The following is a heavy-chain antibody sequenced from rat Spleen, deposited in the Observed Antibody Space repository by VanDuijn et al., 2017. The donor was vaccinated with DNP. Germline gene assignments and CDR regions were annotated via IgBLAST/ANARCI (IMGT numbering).Heavy chain of an antibody. J-gene: IGHJ3*01. CDR2: IISSGGST. CDR1: GFTFSNYG. V-gene: IGHV5S11*01. CDR3: ASLLLPNWFTY. Sequence: EVQLVESGGGLVQPGKSLKLSCAASGFTFSNYGMAWVRRAPEKGLEWVATIISSGGSTYYRDSVKGRFTISRDNAKSTLYLQMDSLRSEETATYYCASLLLPNWFTYWGQGTLVTVSS. D-gene: IGHD1-1*01.